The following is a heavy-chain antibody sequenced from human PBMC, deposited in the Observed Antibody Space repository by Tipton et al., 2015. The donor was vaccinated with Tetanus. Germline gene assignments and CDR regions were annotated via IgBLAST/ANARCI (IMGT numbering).Heavy chain of an antibody. CDR3: ARTTRRWLPPDC. J-gene: IGHJ4*02. CDR2: IFSTGRT. CDR1: GDSMTDFY. D-gene: IGHD5-24*01. Sequence: TLSLTCNVSGDSMTDFYWSWIRQAPGKGLEWIAYIFSTGRTQYNPSLKSRVTISIDTAKNQFSLHLSSVTAADTAIYYCARTTRRWLPPDCWGQGTLVTVSA. V-gene: IGHV4-59*01.